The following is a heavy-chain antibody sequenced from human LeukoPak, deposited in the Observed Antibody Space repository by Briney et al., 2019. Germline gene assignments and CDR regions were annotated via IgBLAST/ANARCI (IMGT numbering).Heavy chain of an antibody. V-gene: IGHV3-21*04. CDR3: AKDGEDYYYYYMDV. J-gene: IGHJ6*03. Sequence: GGSLRLSCAASEFTFNNYGMSWVRQAPGKGLEWVSSISSSSTYIFYADSVKGRFTISRDNSKNSLYLQMNSLRTEDTALYYCAKDGEDYYYYYMDVWGKGTTVTISS. CDR1: EFTFNNYG. D-gene: IGHD3-10*01. CDR2: ISSSSTYI.